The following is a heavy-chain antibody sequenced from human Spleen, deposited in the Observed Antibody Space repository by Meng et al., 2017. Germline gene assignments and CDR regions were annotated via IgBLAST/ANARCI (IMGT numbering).Heavy chain of an antibody. D-gene: IGHD1-26*01. CDR1: GYSFTGYY. CDR2: INPNRDDT. V-gene: IGHV1-2*06. J-gene: IGHJ3*01. Sequence: SVKVSCKASGYSFTGYYIHWVRQAPGHGLEWMGRINPNRDDTDHAQKFQGRVTMTRVTSISTAYMDLSALKSDATAVDYCGGDFVVGAIYGFDVWGQGTVVTVSS. CDR3: GGDFVVGAIYGFDV.